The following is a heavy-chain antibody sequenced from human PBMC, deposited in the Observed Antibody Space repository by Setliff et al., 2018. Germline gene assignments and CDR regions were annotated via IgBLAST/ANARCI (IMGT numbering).Heavy chain of an antibody. V-gene: IGHV4-59*01. CDR3: ARGGTFCYFDY. CDR2: VYYSGAA. D-gene: IGHD5-12*01. CDR1: GGSFSTYY. J-gene: IGHJ4*02. Sequence: SETLSLTCTVSGGSFSTYYWSWIRQAPGKGLEWIGHVYYSGAANYNPSLKSRVTVSVDTSKNQFSLRLISVTAADTAVYYCARGGTFCYFDYWGQGTPVTVSS.